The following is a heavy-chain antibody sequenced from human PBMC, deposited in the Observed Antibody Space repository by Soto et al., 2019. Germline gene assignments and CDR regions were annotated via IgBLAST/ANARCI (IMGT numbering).Heavy chain of an antibody. CDR3: ARAGPVSGNHAFDI. V-gene: IGHV1-69*06. CDR2: IIPIFGAP. CDR1: GGSFSSYA. Sequence: QVQLVQSGAEVKKPGSSVKVSCKASGGSFSSYAISWVRQAPVQGLEWMGGIIPIFGAPTYAQKFQGRVTIIADKSTSTAYMELSSLRSEDKALYYCARAGPVSGNHAFDIWGQGTLVTVSS. D-gene: IGHD6-19*01. J-gene: IGHJ3*02.